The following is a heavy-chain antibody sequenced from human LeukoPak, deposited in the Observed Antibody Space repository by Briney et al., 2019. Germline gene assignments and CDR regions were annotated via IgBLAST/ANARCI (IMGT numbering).Heavy chain of an antibody. V-gene: IGHV3-7*04. D-gene: IGHD1-26*01. CDR2: IKEDGSEK. J-gene: IGHJ4*02. CDR1: GFTFSDYY. CDR3: ARAIVIDY. Sequence: PGGSLRLSCAASGFTFSDYYMSWIRQAPGKGLEWVANIKEDGSEKYYVDSVKGRFTISRDNAKNSLYLQMNSLRAEDTSVYYCARAIVIDYWGQGTLVTVSS.